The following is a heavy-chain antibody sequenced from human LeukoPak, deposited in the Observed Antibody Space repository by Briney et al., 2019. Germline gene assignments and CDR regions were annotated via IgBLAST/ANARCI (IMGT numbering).Heavy chain of an antibody. J-gene: IGHJ5*02. CDR2: INHSGST. Sequence: SETLSLTCAVYGGSFSGYYWSWIRQPPGKGLEWIGEINHSGSTNYNPSLKSRVTISVDTSKNQFSLKLNSVTAADTAVYYCARGFGSGSYLDWFDPWGQGTLVTVSS. D-gene: IGHD3-10*01. CDR1: GGSFSGYY. CDR3: ARGFGSGSYLDWFDP. V-gene: IGHV4-34*01.